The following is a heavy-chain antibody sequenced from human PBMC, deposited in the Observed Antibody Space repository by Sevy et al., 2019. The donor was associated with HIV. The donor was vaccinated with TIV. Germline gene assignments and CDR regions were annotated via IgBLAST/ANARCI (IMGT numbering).Heavy chain of an antibody. J-gene: IGHJ4*02. Sequence: GGSLRLSCAASGFTFSSYSMNWVRQAPGKGLEWVSYISGLNNYIYYADSVRGRFTISRDNSKNTLYLQMNSLRAEDTAVYYCAKDQGDYIWGTYRHWGQGTLVTVSS. V-gene: IGHV3-21*04. CDR2: ISGLNNYI. CDR1: GFTFSSYS. D-gene: IGHD3-16*02. CDR3: AKDQGDYIWGTYRH.